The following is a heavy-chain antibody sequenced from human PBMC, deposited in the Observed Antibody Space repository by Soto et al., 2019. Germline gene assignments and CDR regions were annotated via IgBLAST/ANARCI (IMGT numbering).Heavy chain of an antibody. J-gene: IGHJ4*02. D-gene: IGHD1-26*01. CDR2: ISSGGSL. V-gene: IGHV3-23*01. CDR1: GFTFSSYG. CDR3: ATYRGPMGVKFDY. Sequence: PGGSLRLSCAVSGFTFSSYGMSWVRQAPGKGLEWVSAISSGGSLYYTDSVNGRFTISRDNSKSTLYLQMNSLRVEDTAVYYCATYRGPMGVKFDYWGQGTLVTV.